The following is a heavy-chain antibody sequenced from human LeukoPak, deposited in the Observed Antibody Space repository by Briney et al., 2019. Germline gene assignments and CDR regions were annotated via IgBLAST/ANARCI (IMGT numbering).Heavy chain of an antibody. V-gene: IGHV3-20*04. Sequence: GGSLRLSCAASGFTFSSYSMNWVRQAPGKGLEWVSGINWNGGSTGYADSVKGRFTISRDNAKNSLYLQMNSLRAEDTALYYCARENYYGSGSYSKYFDYWGQGTLVTVSS. D-gene: IGHD3-10*01. CDR3: ARENYYGSGSYSKYFDY. J-gene: IGHJ4*02. CDR2: INWNGGST. CDR1: GFTFSSYS.